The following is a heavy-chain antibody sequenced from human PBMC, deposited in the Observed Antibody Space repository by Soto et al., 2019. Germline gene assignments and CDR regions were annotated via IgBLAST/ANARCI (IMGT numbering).Heavy chain of an antibody. CDR1: GGSISSRSHY. Sequence: QLQLQESGPGLVKPPESLSLTCTVSGGSISSRSHYWGWIRQSPGRHLEWIGSSYYRGSTHYNPSLKTRVSISVDTAKNQVSLNVYSVTAADPAVYYCATADGFGVVTPFFEYWGQGMLVTVSS. V-gene: IGHV4-39*01. CDR3: ATADGFGVVTPFFEY. J-gene: IGHJ4*02. CDR2: SYYRGST. D-gene: IGHD3-3*01.